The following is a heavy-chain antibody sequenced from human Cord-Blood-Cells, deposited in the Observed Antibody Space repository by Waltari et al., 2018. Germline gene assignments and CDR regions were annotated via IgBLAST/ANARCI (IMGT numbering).Heavy chain of an antibody. J-gene: IGHJ6*03. CDR1: GGSFSGYY. CDR2: INHIGST. D-gene: IGHD6-13*01. V-gene: IGHV4-34*01. CDR3: ARLVNNSSWYYYYYYMDV. Sequence: QVQLQQWGAGLLKPSETLSLTCAVYGGSFSGYYWSWIRRPPGKGLEWIGEINHIGSTNYTPALKSRVTISVDTSKNQFSLKLSSVTAADTAVYYCARLVNNSSWYYYYYYMDVWGKGTTVTVSS.